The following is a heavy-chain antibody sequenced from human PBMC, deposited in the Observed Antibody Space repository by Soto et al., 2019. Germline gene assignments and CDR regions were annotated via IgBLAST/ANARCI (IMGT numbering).Heavy chain of an antibody. Sequence: KHSETLSLTCAVSGYSISSGYYWGWIRQPPGKGLEWIESIYHSGSTYYNPSLKSRVTISVDTSKNQFSLKLSSVTAADTAVYYCARDRNPGMPYYFDYWGQGTLVTVSS. CDR2: IYHSGST. J-gene: IGHJ4*02. D-gene: IGHD1-1*01. CDR3: ARDRNPGMPYYFDY. CDR1: GYSISSGYY. V-gene: IGHV4-38-2*02.